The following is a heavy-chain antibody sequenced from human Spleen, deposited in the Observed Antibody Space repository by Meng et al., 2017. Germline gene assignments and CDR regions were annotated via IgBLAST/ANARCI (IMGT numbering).Heavy chain of an antibody. CDR2: ISAYNGNT. Sequence: ASVKVSCKASGYTFTSYGISWVRQAPGQGLEWMGWISAYNGNTNYAQKLQGRVTMTTDTSTSTAYMELRSLRSDYTAVYYCARDRDSSSRYYYYGMDVWGQGTTVTVSS. J-gene: IGHJ6*02. V-gene: IGHV1-18*01. D-gene: IGHD6-13*01. CDR3: ARDRDSSSRYYYYGMDV. CDR1: GYTFTSYG.